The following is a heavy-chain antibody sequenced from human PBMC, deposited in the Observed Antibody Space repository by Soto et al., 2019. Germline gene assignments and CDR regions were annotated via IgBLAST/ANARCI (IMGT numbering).Heavy chain of an antibody. D-gene: IGHD3-10*01. CDR3: ARGGGFGEQYSDAFDI. CDR2: SRDKAQGYST. J-gene: IGHJ3*02. V-gene: IGHV3-72*01. Sequence: EVQLVESGGGLVQPGGSLRLSCAGSGFTLSDHYIDWVRQAPGKGLEWVGRSRDKAQGYSTAYAASVKGRFTTSRDESKNSVYLQMNSLRDGDTAVYYCARGGGFGEQYSDAFDIWGQGTMVTVSS. CDR1: GFTLSDHY.